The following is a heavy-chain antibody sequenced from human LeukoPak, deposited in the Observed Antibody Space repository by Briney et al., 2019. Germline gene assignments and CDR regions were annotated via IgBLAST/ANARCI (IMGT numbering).Heavy chain of an antibody. J-gene: IGHJ6*03. V-gene: IGHV3-23*01. CDR3: AKDDYGDYYYYYMDV. Sequence: GGSLRLSCAASGFTFSRNGMHWVRQAPGKGLEWVSAISGSGGSTYYADSVKGRFTISRDNSKNTLYLQMNSLRAEDTAVYYCAKDDYGDYYYYYMDVWGKGTTVTVSS. CDR2: ISGSGGST. D-gene: IGHD4-17*01. CDR1: GFTFSRNG.